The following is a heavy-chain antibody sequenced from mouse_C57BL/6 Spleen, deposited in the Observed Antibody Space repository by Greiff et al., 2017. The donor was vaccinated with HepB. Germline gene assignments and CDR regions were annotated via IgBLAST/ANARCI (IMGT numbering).Heavy chain of an antibody. V-gene: IGHV1-69*01. D-gene: IGHD2-5*01. Sequence: QVHVKQPGAELVMPGASVKLSCKASGYTFTSYWMHWVKQRPGQGLEWIGEIDPSDSYTNYNQKFKGKSTLTVDKSSSTAYMQLSSLTSEDSAVYYCARYGSNYYAMDYWGQGTSVTVSS. CDR3: ARYGSNYYAMDY. CDR2: IDPSDSYT. J-gene: IGHJ4*01. CDR1: GYTFTSYW.